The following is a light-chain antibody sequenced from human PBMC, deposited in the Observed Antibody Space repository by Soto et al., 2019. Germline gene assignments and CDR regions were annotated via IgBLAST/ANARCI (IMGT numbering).Light chain of an antibody. CDR1: QSVSGTY. Sequence: EIVLTQSPGTLSLSPGERATLSCRASQSVSGTYLAWYQQKPGQAPRLLIFGASSRATGTPDRFTGSGSGTDFTLTISRLEPEDFAVYYCQQYGSSPTFGQGTKLEIK. V-gene: IGKV3-20*01. J-gene: IGKJ2*01. CDR3: QQYGSSPT. CDR2: GAS.